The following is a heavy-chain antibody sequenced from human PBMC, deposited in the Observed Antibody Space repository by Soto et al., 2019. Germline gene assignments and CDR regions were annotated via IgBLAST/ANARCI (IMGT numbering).Heavy chain of an antibody. J-gene: IGHJ4*02. Sequence: EVQLLESGGGLIQPGGSLRLSCAASGFTFSNYAMSWVRQAPGKGLEWVSAISVSGGTTYYADSVKGRFTVSRDNSKNTVYLQMNSLRPEDTALYYCATDRALGATLGAIDFWGQGTLVTVSS. V-gene: IGHV3-23*01. CDR1: GFTFSNYA. D-gene: IGHD1-26*01. CDR3: ATDRALGATLGAIDF. CDR2: ISVSGGTT.